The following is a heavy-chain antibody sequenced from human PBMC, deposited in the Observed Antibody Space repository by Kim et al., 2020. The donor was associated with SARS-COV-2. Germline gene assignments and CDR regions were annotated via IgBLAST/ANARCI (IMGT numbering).Heavy chain of an antibody. V-gene: IGHV3-30-3*01. Sequence: GGSLRLSCAASGFTFSSYAMHWVRQAPGKGLEWVAVISYDGSNKYYADSVKGRFTISRDNSKNTLYLQMNSLRAEDTAVYYCAREEVATGSFDIWGQGTMVTVSS. CDR1: GFTFSSYA. CDR2: ISYDGSNK. CDR3: AREEVATGSFDI. D-gene: IGHD5-12*01. J-gene: IGHJ3*02.